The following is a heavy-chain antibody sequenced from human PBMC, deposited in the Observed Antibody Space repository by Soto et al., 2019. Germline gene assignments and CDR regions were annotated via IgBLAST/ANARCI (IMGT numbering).Heavy chain of an antibody. CDR2: IIPVLGTP. Sequence: QVLLVHSSAEVKKPGSSVKVSCKASGGTFTSTAFSWVRQAPGQGLEWMGGIIPVLGTPNYAQKFQARLTVTADASTTTVHIELSSLRSDDTAVYYCASSAGPDNLLNSYGLNVWGHGTTVTVSS. CDR3: ASSAGPDNLLNSYGLNV. D-gene: IGHD1-1*01. V-gene: IGHV1-69*01. J-gene: IGHJ6*02. CDR1: GGTFTSTA.